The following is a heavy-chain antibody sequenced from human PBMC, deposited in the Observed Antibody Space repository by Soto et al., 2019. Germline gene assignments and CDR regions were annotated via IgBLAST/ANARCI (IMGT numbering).Heavy chain of an antibody. D-gene: IGHD1-26*01. CDR2: TKNKANRYTT. CDR3: ARWVSGSPDN. V-gene: IGHV3-72*01. J-gene: IGHJ4*02. Sequence: PGGSLRLSCAASGFTLSDHYMDWVRQAPGKGLEWVGRTKNKANRYTTEYAASVNGRFTISRDDSKNSLYLQMNSLKTEDTAVYYCARWVSGSPDNWGQGTLVPVSS. CDR1: GFTLSDHY.